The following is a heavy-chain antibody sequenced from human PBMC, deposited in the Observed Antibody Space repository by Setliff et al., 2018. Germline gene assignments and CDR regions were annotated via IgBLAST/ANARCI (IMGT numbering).Heavy chain of an antibody. CDR3: ARGGGTSNYYYYYMDV. D-gene: IGHD2-15*01. CDR2: ISGSGYTI. Sequence: GGSLRLSCAASGFTFSSYEMNWVRQAPGKGLEWVSYISGSGYTIYYADSVKGRFTISRDNAKNSLYLQMNSLRAEDTAVYYCARGGGTSNYYYYYMDVWGKGTTVTVSS. J-gene: IGHJ6*03. CDR1: GFTFSSYE. V-gene: IGHV3-48*03.